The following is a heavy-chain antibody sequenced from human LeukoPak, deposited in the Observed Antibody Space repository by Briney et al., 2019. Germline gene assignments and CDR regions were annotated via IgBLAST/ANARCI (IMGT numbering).Heavy chain of an antibody. V-gene: IGHV3-33*01. CDR2: IWYDGSNK. Sequence: PGGSLRLSCAASGFTFSSYGMPWVRQAPGKGLEWVAVIWYDGSNKYYADSVKGRFTISRDNSKNTLYLQMNSLRAEDTAVYYCARAPGYCSSTSCYYYYYGMDVWGQGTTVTVSS. CDR3: ARAPGYCSSTSCYYYYYGMDV. J-gene: IGHJ6*02. D-gene: IGHD2-2*01. CDR1: GFTFSSYG.